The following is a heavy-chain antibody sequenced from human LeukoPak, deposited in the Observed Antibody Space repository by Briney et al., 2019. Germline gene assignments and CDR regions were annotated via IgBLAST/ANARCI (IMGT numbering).Heavy chain of an antibody. CDR2: ISGSGGST. Sequence: GGFLRLSCAASGFTFSSYAMSWVRQAPGKGLEWVSAISGSGGSTYYADSVKGRFTISRDSSKNTLYLQMNSLRAEDTAVYHCAKSTAGWLPPYYFDSWGQGSLVTVSS. CDR3: AKSTAGWLPPYYFDS. V-gene: IGHV3-23*01. J-gene: IGHJ4*02. CDR1: GFTFSSYA. D-gene: IGHD3-22*01.